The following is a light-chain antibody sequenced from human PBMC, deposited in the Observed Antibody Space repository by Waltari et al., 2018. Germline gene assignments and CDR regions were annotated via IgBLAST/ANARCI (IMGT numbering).Light chain of an antibody. CDR2: ENN. CDR3: QAWDSSTAHVI. J-gene: IGLJ2*01. V-gene: IGLV3-1*01. CDR1: KLGETF. Sequence: SYELTQPPSVSLSPGQTASITCSGDKLGETFASWYQQKTGQSPVLVIYENNKRPSGIPERYSGSNSGNTATLTISGTQAMDEADFYCQAWDSSTAHVIFGGGTKLTVL.